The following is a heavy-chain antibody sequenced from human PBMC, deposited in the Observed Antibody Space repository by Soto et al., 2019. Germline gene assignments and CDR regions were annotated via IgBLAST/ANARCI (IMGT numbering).Heavy chain of an antibody. J-gene: IGHJ4*02. D-gene: IGHD3-10*01. CDR1: GGSISSGDYY. CDR3: ARADITMVRGAPDY. V-gene: IGHV4-30-4*01. CDR2: IYYSGST. Sequence: RSLTCTVSGGSISSGDYYWSWIRQPPGKGLEWIGYIYYSGSTYYNPSLKSRVTISVDTSKNQFSLKLSSVTAADTAVYYCARADITMVRGAPDYWGQGTLVTVSS.